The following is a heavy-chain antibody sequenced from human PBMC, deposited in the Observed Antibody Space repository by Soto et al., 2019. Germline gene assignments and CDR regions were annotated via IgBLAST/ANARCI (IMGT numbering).Heavy chain of an antibody. CDR1: GYTFTSYD. J-gene: IGHJ5*02. Sequence: QVQLVQSGAEVKKPGASVKVSCKASGYTFTSYDINWVRQATGQGLEWMGWMNPNSGNTGYPQKFKGRVTMTRNTSISTAHMELSSLRSEDTAVYYWARGPAGSENDKWFYTWCQGTLVTVSS. CDR3: ARGPAGSENDKWFYT. D-gene: IGHD2-2*01. CDR2: MNPNSGNT. V-gene: IGHV1-8*01.